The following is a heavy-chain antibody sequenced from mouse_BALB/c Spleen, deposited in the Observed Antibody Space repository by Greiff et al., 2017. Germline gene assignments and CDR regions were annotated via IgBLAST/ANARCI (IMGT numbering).Heavy chain of an antibody. CDR1: GFTFSSYA. V-gene: IGHV5-9-4*01. Sequence: EVKLVESGGGLVKPGGSLKLSCAASGFTFSSYAMSWVRQSPEKRLEWVAEISSGGSYTYYPYTVTGRFTLSRDNAKNTLYLEMSSLRSEDTAMFYCARDDGSSHFDYWGQGTTLTVSA. J-gene: IGHJ2*01. CDR2: ISSGGSYT. D-gene: IGHD1-1*01. CDR3: ARDDGSSHFDY.